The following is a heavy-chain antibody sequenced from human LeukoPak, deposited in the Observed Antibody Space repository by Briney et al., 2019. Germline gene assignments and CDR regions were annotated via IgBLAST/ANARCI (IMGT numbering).Heavy chain of an antibody. CDR3: ARTRDYYDSSGSSDY. CDR2: ISAYNGNT. V-gene: IGHV1-18*04. D-gene: IGHD3-22*01. CDR1: GYTFSGYY. Sequence: ASVKVSCKASGYTFSGYYMHWVRQAPGQGLEWMGWISAYNGNTNYAQKLQGRVTMTTDTSTSTAYMELRSLRSDDTAVYYCARTRDYYDSSGSSDYWGQGTLVTVSS. J-gene: IGHJ4*02.